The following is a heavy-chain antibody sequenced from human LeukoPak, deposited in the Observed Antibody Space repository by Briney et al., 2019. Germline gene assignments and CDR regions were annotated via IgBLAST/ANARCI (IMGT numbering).Heavy chain of an antibody. CDR2: ISYDGSNK. J-gene: IGHJ4*02. V-gene: IGHV3-30*04. Sequence: GRSLRLSCAASGFTFSSYAMHCVRQAPGKGLEWVAVISYDGSNKYYADSVKGRFTISRDNSKNTLYLQMNSLRAEDTTVYYCARTWEEYYFDYWGQGTLVTVSS. CDR3: ARTWEEYYFDY. CDR1: GFTFSSYA. D-gene: IGHD1-26*01.